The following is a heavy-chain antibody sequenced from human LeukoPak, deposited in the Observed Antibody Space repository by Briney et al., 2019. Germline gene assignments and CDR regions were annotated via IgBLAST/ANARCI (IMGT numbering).Heavy chain of an antibody. CDR2: IYHSGST. D-gene: IGHD3-10*01. V-gene: IGHV4-30-2*01. J-gene: IGHJ6*04. CDR3: ARVPQYYYGSGSYRSGPGYGMDV. Sequence: PSETLSLTCAVSGGSISSGGYSWSWVRQPPGKGLEWLGYIYHSGSTCYNPSLQSRVTISVDRSKNQFSLKLSSVTAADTAVYYCARVPQYYYGSGSYRSGPGYGMDVWGKGTTVTVSS. CDR1: GGSISSGGYS.